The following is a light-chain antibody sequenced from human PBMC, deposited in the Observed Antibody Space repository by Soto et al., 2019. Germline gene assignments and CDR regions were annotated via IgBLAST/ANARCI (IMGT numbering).Light chain of an antibody. J-gene: IGLJ2*01. CDR1: SSDVGGYNY. CDR2: EVS. Sequence: QSALTQPASVSGSPGQSITISCTGTSSDVGGYNYVSWYQQHPGKAPKLMIYEVSNRTSGVSNRFSGSKSGNTASLTISGLQAEDEADYYCSSYTSSSNPVFGGETKLTVL. CDR3: SSYTSSSNPV. V-gene: IGLV2-14*01.